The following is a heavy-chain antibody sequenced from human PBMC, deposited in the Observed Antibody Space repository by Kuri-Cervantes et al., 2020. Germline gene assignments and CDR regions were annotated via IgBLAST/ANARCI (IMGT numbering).Heavy chain of an antibody. Sequence: GGSLRLSCAASGFTFSGSVMHWVRQPSGKGLEWVGRIRSKGNNYATAYAASVKGRFTVSRDDSTNTAYLQMNSLNTEDTAVYYCTRRRDEAIGDTGDAFDIWGQGTMVTVSS. J-gene: IGHJ3*02. CDR3: TRRRDEAIGDTGDAFDI. V-gene: IGHV3-73*01. D-gene: IGHD3-16*01. CDR2: IRSKGNNYAT. CDR1: GFTFSGSV.